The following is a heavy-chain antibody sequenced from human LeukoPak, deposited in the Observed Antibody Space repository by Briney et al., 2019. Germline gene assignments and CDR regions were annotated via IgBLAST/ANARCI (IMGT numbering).Heavy chain of an antibody. J-gene: IGHJ4*02. Sequence: RASVKVSCKASGYTFTGYYMHWVRQAPGQGLEWMGWINPNSGGTNYAQKFQGRVTMTRGTSISTAYMELSRLRSDDTAVYYCARTSYYYLPRFDYWGQGTLVTVSS. CDR2: INPNSGGT. D-gene: IGHD3-10*01. CDR3: ARTSYYYLPRFDY. V-gene: IGHV1-2*02. CDR1: GYTFTGYY.